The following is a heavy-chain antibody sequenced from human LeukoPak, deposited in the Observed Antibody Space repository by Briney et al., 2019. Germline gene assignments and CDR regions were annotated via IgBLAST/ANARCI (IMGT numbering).Heavy chain of an antibody. CDR1: GFTFSSYE. Sequence: GGSLRLSCAASGFTFSSYEMNWVRQAPGKGLEWVSVIYSGGSTYYADSVKGRFTISRDNSKNTLYLQMNSLRAEDTAVYYCARAGGPLLWFGELPWIDWGQGPLVTVSS. V-gene: IGHV3-66*01. D-gene: IGHD3-10*01. J-gene: IGHJ4*02. CDR3: ARAGGPLLWFGELPWID. CDR2: IYSGGST.